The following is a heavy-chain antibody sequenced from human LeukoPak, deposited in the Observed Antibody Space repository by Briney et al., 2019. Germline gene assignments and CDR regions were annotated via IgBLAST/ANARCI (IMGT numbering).Heavy chain of an antibody. CDR2: IYYSGST. D-gene: IGHD3-22*01. CDR1: GGSISSSSYY. V-gene: IGHV4-39*01. J-gene: IGHJ2*01. Sequence: SETLSLTCTVSGGSISSSSYYWGWVRQPPGKGLEWIGSIYYSGSTSYNPSLKSRVTISVDTSKNQFSLKLSSVTAADTAVYYCARGVTLIVVVIHDWYFDLWGRGTVFTVSS. CDR3: ARGVTLIVVVIHDWYFDL.